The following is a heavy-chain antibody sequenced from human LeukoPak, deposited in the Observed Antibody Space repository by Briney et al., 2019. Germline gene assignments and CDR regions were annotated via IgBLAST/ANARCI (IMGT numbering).Heavy chain of an antibody. Sequence: GGSLRLSCAASGFTFSSYAMSWVRQAPGKGLEWVSAISVSGGRTYYADSVRGRFTIYRDNSKNTLYLQMNSLRAEDTAVYYCAKDALVGATTAWFDPWGQGTLVTVSS. D-gene: IGHD1-26*01. CDR3: AKDALVGATTAWFDP. CDR2: ISVSGGRT. V-gene: IGHV3-23*01. J-gene: IGHJ5*02. CDR1: GFTFSSYA.